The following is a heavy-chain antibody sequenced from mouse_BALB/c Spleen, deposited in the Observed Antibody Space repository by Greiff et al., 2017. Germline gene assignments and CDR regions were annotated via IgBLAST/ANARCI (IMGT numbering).Heavy chain of an antibody. CDR3: TRGRYGSSSFDY. CDR2: IYPGNSDT. Sequence: EVQLQQSGTVLARPGASVKMSCKASGYSFTSYWMHWVKQRPGQGLEWIGAIYPGNSDTSYNQKFKGKAKLTAVTSASTAYMELSSLTNEDSAVYYCTRGRYGSSSFDYWGQGTTLTVSS. CDR1: GYSFTSYW. J-gene: IGHJ2*01. V-gene: IGHV1-5*01. D-gene: IGHD1-1*01.